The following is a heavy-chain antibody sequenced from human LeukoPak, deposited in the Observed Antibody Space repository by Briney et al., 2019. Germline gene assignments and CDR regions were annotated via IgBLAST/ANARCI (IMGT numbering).Heavy chain of an antibody. D-gene: IGHD3-22*01. J-gene: IGHJ4*02. Sequence: ASVKVSCKASGGTFSSYAISWVRQAPGQGLEWMGWINPNSGGTNNAQKFQGRVTMTRDTSISTAYMELSRLRSDDTAVYYCARGSNYYDSSAPVDYWGQGTLVTVSS. CDR3: ARGSNYYDSSAPVDY. V-gene: IGHV1-2*02. CDR1: GGTFSSYA. CDR2: INPNSGGT.